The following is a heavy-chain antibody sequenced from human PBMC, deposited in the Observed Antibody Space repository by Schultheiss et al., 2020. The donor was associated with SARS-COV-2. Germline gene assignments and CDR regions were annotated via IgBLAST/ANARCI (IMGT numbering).Heavy chain of an antibody. CDR1: GGSFSGYY. V-gene: IGHV4-34*01. CDR2: INHSGST. J-gene: IGHJ6*02. Sequence: SETLSLTCAVYGGSFSGYYWSWIRQPPGKGLEWIGEINHSGSTNYNPSLKSRVTISVDTSKNQFSLKLSSVTAADTAVYYCARDRMDVWGQGTTVTVSS. CDR3: ARDRMDV.